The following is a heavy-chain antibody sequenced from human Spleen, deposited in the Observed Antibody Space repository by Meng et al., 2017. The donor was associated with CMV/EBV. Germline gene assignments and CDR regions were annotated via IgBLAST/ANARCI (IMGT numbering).Heavy chain of an antibody. CDR1: GYTFTGYY. CDR2: INPNSGGR. J-gene: IGHJ4*02. V-gene: IGHV1-2*02. CDR3: VRVSLDYGDYSVGE. D-gene: IGHD4-17*01. Sequence: GGSLRLSCKASGYTFTGYYMHWVRQAPGQGLEWMGWINPNSGGRNYAQKFQGRVTMTRDTSIGTAYMELSRLRSDDTAVYYCVRVSLDYGDYSVGEWGQGTLVTVSS.